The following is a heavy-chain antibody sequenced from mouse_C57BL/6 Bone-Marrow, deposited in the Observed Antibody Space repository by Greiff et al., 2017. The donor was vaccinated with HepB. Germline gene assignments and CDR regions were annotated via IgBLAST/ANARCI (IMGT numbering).Heavy chain of an antibody. V-gene: IGHV3-6*01. D-gene: IGHD2-2*01. CDR3: ARERGYVWYFDV. CDR1: GYSITSGYY. J-gene: IGHJ1*03. CDR2: ISYDGSN. Sequence: QSGPGLVKPSQSLSLTCSVTGYSITSGYYWNWIRQFPGNKLEWMGYISYDGSNNYNPSLKNRISITRDTSKNQFFLKLNSVTTEDTATYYCARERGYVWYFDVWGTGTTVTVSS.